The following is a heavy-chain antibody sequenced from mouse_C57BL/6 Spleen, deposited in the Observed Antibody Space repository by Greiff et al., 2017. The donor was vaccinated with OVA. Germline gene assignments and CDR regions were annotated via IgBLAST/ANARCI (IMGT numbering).Heavy chain of an antibody. J-gene: IGHJ3*01. CDR1: GYSITSGYY. CDR2: ISYDGSN. D-gene: IGHD2-4*01. Sequence: EVQLVESGPGLVKPSQSLSLTCSVTGYSITSGYYWNWIRQFPGNKLEWMGYISYDGSNKYNPSLKNRISITRDTSKNQFCLKLNSVTTEDTATDDCARGDYDGTLFAYWGQGTLVTVSA. V-gene: IGHV3-6*01. CDR3: ARGDYDGTLFAY.